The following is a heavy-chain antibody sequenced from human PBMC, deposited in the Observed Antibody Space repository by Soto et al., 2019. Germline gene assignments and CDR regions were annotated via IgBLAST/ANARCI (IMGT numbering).Heavy chain of an antibody. CDR2: INHSGST. Sequence: QVQLQQWGAGLLKPSETLSLTCAVYGGSFSGYYWSWIRQPPGKGLEWIGEINHSGSTNYNPSLKSRVTISVDTSKNQFSLKLSSVTAADTAMYYCARLIAARPYYYYGMDVWGQGTTVTVSS. CDR1: GGSFSGYY. V-gene: IGHV4-34*01. CDR3: ARLIAARPYYYYGMDV. J-gene: IGHJ6*02. D-gene: IGHD6-6*01.